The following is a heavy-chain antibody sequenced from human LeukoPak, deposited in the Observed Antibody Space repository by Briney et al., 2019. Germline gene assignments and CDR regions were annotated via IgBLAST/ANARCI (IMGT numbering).Heavy chain of an antibody. Sequence: GRSLRLSCAASGLTFSSYGMHWVRQAPGKGLEWVAVISYDGSNKYYADSVKGRFTISRDNSKNTLYLQMNSLRAEDTAVYYCARVRYYGSGAKFYAFDIWGQGTMVTVSS. CDR3: ARVRYYGSGAKFYAFDI. J-gene: IGHJ3*02. V-gene: IGHV3-30*03. CDR1: GLTFSSYG. D-gene: IGHD3-10*01. CDR2: ISYDGSNK.